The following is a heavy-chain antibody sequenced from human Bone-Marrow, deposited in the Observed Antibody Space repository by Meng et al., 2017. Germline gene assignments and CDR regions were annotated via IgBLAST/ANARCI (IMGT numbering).Heavy chain of an antibody. V-gene: IGHV1-18*01. CDR1: GYTSASYG. CDR3: ARGTPGRSYSDY. D-gene: IGHD3-10*01. Sequence: QAQMLQSGAEVKKPGASVWISCKASGYTSASYGISWFRQAPGQGLEWMGWFVSNADTYPAQKFQGRVAMTRDTHTSTDFMELRNLRFDDTAVYYCARGTPGRSYSDYWGQGTLV. CDR2: FVSNADT. J-gene: IGHJ4*02.